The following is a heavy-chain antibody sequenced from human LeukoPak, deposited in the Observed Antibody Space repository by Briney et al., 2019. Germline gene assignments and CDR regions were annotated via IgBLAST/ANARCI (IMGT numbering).Heavy chain of an antibody. D-gene: IGHD2-15*01. V-gene: IGHV5-51*01. CDR1: EYIFTNYW. Sequence: GESLKISCKGSEYIFTNYWIAWVRQMPGRGLEWMGIIYPADSDTRYRPSFQGQVTISADKSISTAYLQWSSLKASDTAVYYCARLVGNYGMDVWGQGTPVIVSS. CDR2: IYPADSDT. CDR3: ARLVGNYGMDV. J-gene: IGHJ6*02.